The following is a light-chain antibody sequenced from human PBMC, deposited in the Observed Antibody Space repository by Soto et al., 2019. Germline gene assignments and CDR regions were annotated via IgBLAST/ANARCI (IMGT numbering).Light chain of an antibody. CDR2: GAF. Sequence: EIVLTQSPGTLCLAPGERAAFSCRASQSVSSNYLAWYQQKPGQAPRLLIYGAFKRATGIPDRFSGSGSGTDFTLTISRMEPEDFAVYCCQQYGSSPGTFGQGTKVDIX. CDR3: QQYGSSPGT. V-gene: IGKV3-20*01. J-gene: IGKJ1*01. CDR1: QSVSSNY.